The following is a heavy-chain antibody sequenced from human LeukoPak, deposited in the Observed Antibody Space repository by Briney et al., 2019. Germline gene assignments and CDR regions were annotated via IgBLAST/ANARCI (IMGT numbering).Heavy chain of an antibody. CDR2: IPYDGSNK. V-gene: IGHV3-30-3*01. Sequence: PGRSLRLSCAASGFTFSSYAMHWVRQAPGKGLEWVAFIPYDGSNKYYADSVKGRFTISRDNSKNTLFLQMNSLRAEDTAVYYCARGSSRVIVVVVAFIDYWGQGTLVTVSS. CDR3: ARGSSRVIVVVVAFIDY. D-gene: IGHD2-15*01. J-gene: IGHJ4*02. CDR1: GFTFSSYA.